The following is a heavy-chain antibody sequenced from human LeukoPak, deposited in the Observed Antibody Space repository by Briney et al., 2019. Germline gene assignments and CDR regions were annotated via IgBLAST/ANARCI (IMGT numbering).Heavy chain of an antibody. CDR1: GFTFSSSA. D-gene: IGHD7-27*01. Sequence: GGSLRLSCAASGFTFSSSAMSWVRQAPGKGLEWVSSISSSSSYIYYADSVKGRFTISRDNAKNSLYLQMNSLRAEDTAVYYCAREDGNWGFDYWGQGTLVTVSS. V-gene: IGHV3-21*01. CDR2: ISSSSSYI. CDR3: AREDGNWGFDY. J-gene: IGHJ4*02.